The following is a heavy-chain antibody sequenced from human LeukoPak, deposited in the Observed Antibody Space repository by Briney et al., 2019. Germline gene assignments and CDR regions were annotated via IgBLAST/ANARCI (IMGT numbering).Heavy chain of an antibody. CDR3: ARGNRRDGYISSYYYYYGMDV. D-gene: IGHD5-24*01. CDR1: GYMFTTSF. CDR2: IIPIFGTA. Sequence: SVKVSCKASGYMFTTSFMHWVRQAPGQGLEWMGGIIPIFGTANYAQKFQGRVTITADESTSTAYMELSSLRSEDTAVYYRARGNRRDGYISSYYYYYGMDVWGQGTTVTVSS. V-gene: IGHV1-69*13. J-gene: IGHJ6*02.